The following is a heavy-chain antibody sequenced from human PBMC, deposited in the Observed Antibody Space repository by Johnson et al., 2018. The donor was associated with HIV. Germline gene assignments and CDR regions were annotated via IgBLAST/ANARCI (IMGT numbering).Heavy chain of an antibody. CDR2: ISYDGTNK. V-gene: IGHV3-30*19. CDR1: GFTFSSYG. D-gene: IGHD3-9*01. J-gene: IGHJ3*02. Sequence: QVQLVESGGGVVQPGRSLRLSCAASGFTFSSYGMHWVRQAPGKGLEWVAVISYDGTNKYYADLVKGRFTISRDNSKNTLYLQMNSLRAEDTAVYYCARAVGFDDGRGDAFDIWGQGTMVTVSS. CDR3: ARAVGFDDGRGDAFDI.